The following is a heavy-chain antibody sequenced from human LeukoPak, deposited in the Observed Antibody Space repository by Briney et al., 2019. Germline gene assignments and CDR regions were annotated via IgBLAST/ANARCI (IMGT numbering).Heavy chain of an antibody. CDR3: ATNYYDSSGYWVPSLDY. CDR1: GFTFSSYA. CDR2: IRYDGSNK. J-gene: IGHJ4*02. V-gene: IGHV3-30*02. D-gene: IGHD3-22*01. Sequence: GGSLRLSCAASGFTFSSYAMHWVRQAPGKGLEWVAFIRYDGSNKYNADSVKGRFTISRDNSKNTLYLQMNSLRAEDTAVYYCATNYYDSSGYWVPSLDYWGQGTLVTVSS.